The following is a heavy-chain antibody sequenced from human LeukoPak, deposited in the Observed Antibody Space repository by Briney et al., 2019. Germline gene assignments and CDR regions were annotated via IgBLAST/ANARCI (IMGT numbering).Heavy chain of an antibody. D-gene: IGHD2/OR15-2a*01. Sequence: SETLSLTCAVSGGSFSGYYWSWICQPPGKGLEWIGEINHSGSTNYNPSLKSRVTISVDTSKNQFSLKLSSVTAADTAVYYCARGRVTLEYWGQGTLVTVSS. CDR2: INHSGST. V-gene: IGHV4-34*01. J-gene: IGHJ4*02. CDR3: ARGRVTLEY. CDR1: GGSFSGYY.